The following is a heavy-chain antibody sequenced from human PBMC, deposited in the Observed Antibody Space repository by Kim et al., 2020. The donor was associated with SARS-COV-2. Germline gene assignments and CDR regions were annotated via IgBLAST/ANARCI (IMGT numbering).Heavy chain of an antibody. J-gene: IGHJ4*02. D-gene: IGHD2-21*02. CDR1: GGTFSSYA. Sequence: SVKVSCKASGGTFSSYAISWVRQAPGQGLEWMGGIIPIFGTANYAQKFQGRVTITADESTSTAYMELSSLRSEDTAVYYCARGGGHIVVVTDPYYFDYWGQGTLVTVSS. V-gene: IGHV1-69*13. CDR2: IIPIFGTA. CDR3: ARGGGHIVVVTDPYYFDY.